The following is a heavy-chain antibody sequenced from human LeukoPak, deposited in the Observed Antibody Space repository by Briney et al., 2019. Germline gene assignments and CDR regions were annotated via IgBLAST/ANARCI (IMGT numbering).Heavy chain of an antibody. D-gene: IGHD2-15*01. J-gene: IGHJ4*02. CDR1: GYSFINYW. Sequence: GESLKISCKGSGYSFINYWIGWVRQMPGKGREWLGNIYPGDSDTRYSPSFQGQVTISADKSISTAYLQWTSLEASDTAMYYCARRACSADSCLDYWGQGTLVTVSS. V-gene: IGHV5-51*01. CDR3: ARRACSADSCLDY. CDR2: IYPGDSDT.